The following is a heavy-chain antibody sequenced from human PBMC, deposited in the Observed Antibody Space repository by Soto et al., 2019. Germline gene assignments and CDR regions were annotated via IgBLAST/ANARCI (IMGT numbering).Heavy chain of an antibody. CDR2: INHSGST. CDR3: ASSVVVVVAATAGGWFDP. CDR1: GGSFSGYY. D-gene: IGHD2-15*01. V-gene: IGHV4-34*01. J-gene: IGHJ5*02. Sequence: SETLSLTWAVYGGSFSGYYWSWISQPQGKGLEWTGEINHSGSTNYNPSLKSRVTISVDTSKNQFSLKLSSVTAADTAVYYCASSVVVVVAATAGGWFDPWGQGTLVTVSS.